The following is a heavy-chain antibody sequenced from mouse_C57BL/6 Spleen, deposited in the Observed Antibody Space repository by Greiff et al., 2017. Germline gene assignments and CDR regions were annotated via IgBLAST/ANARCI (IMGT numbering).Heavy chain of an antibody. CDR3: ARGYGSSYEAMDY. Sequence: QVQLQQPGAELVMPGASVKLSCKASGYTFTSYWMHWVKQRPGQGLEWIGEIDPSDSYTNYNQKFKGKSTLTVDKSSSTAYMQLSSLTSEDSAVYYCARGYGSSYEAMDYWGQGTSVTVSS. CDR1: GYTFTSYW. D-gene: IGHD1-1*01. J-gene: IGHJ4*01. CDR2: IDPSDSYT. V-gene: IGHV1-69*01.